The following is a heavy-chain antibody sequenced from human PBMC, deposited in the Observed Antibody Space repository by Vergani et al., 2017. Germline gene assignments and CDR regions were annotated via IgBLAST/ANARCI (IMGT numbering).Heavy chain of an antibody. D-gene: IGHD3-22*01. Sequence: VQLLESGGGLVQPGGSLRLSCAASGFTFSSYAMSWVRQAPGKGLEWIGSIYYSGRTYYNPSLKSRVTISVDTSKNQCSLRLSSVTAADTAVDYWARVKDYYEDLDYWGQGTLVTVSS. CDR2: IYYSGRT. CDR3: ARVKDYYEDLDY. CDR1: GFTFSSYA. J-gene: IGHJ4*02. V-gene: IGHV4-38-2*01.